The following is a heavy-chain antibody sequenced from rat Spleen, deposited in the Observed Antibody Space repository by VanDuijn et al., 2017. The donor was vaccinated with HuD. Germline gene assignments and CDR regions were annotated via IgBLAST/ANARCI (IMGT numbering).Heavy chain of an antibody. CDR3: ARGGNGPKDYYFDY. CDR1: GFSLTGNN. D-gene: IGHD1-7*01. J-gene: IGHJ2*01. V-gene: IGHV2-30*01. CDR2: IWTGGST. Sequence: QVQLKESGPGLVQPSQTLSLTCTVSGFSLTGNNVHWVRQPPGKGLEWMGVIWTGGSTAYNSLLKSRLSISRDTSKSQVFLEMNSLQTDDMATYYCARGGNGPKDYYFDYWGQGVMVTVSS.